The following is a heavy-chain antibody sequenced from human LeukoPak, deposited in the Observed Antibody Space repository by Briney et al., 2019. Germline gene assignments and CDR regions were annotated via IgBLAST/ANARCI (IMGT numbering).Heavy chain of an antibody. CDR1: GGSFSGYY. CDR2: INHSGST. D-gene: IGHD3-10*01. J-gene: IGHJ5*02. CDR3: ARRVYYYGSGAPPKPYNWFDP. Sequence: PSETLSLTCAVYGGSFSGYYWSWIRQPPGKGLEWIGEINHSGSTNYNPSLKSRVTISVDTSKNQFSLKLSSVTAADTAVYYCARRVYYYGSGAPPKPYNWFDPWGQGTLVTVSS. V-gene: IGHV4-34*01.